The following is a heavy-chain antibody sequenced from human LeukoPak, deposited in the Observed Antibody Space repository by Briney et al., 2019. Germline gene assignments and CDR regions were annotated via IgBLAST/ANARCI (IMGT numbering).Heavy chain of an antibody. CDR2: IYYSGST. CDR3: ARLPEKGPYYYYGMDV. CDR1: GGSISSGGYY. V-gene: IGHV4-31*01. Sequence: SETLSLTCTVSGGSISSGGYYWSWIRQHPGKGLEWIGYIYYSGSTYYNPSLKSQVTISVDTSKNQFSLKLSSVTAADTAVYYCARLPEKGPYYYYGMDVWGQGTTVTVSS. J-gene: IGHJ6*02.